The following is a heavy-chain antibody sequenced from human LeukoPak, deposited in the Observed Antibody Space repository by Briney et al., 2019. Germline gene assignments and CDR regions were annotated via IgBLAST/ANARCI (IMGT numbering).Heavy chain of an antibody. V-gene: IGHV1-46*01. CDR3: ARGNYDILTHHNWFDP. Sequence: ASVKVSCKASGYTFTSYYMHWVRQAPGQGLEWMGIINPSGGSTSYAQKFQGRVTMTRDTSTSTVYMELSSLRSEDTAVYYCARGNYDILTHHNWFDPWGQGTLVTVSS. J-gene: IGHJ5*02. D-gene: IGHD3-9*01. CDR2: INPSGGST. CDR1: GYTFTSYY.